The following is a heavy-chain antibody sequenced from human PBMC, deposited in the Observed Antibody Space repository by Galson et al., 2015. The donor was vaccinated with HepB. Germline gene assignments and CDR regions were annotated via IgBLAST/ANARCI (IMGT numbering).Heavy chain of an antibody. V-gene: IGHV4-59*12. CDR2: IYYSGST. J-gene: IGHJ4*02. D-gene: IGHD2-21*01. Sequence: SETLSLTCTVSGGSISSYYWSWIRQPPGKGLEWIGYIYYSGSTYYNPSLKSRVTISVDTSKNQFSLKLSSVTAADTAVYYCARYGGGYVDYWGQGTLVTVSS. CDR1: GGSISSYY. CDR3: ARYGGGYVDY.